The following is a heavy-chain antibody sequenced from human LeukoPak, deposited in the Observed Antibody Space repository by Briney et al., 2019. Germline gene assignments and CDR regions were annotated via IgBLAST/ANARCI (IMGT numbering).Heavy chain of an antibody. CDR2: IYSSGST. Sequence: TSETLSLTCTVSDGSISGHYWNWIRHPAGKGLEWIGRIYSSGSTIYNPSLKSRVTMSVDTSKNQFSLKMSSVTAADTAVYYCASRGVEDTTTTGENFFNYWGQGTLVTVSS. CDR1: DGSISGHY. V-gene: IGHV4-4*07. J-gene: IGHJ4*02. CDR3: ASRGVEDTTTTGENFFNY. D-gene: IGHD3-10*01.